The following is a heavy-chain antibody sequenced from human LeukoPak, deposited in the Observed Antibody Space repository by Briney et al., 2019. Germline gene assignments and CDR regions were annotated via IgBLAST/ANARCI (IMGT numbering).Heavy chain of an antibody. Sequence: ASVKVSCKASGYTFTCYYMHWVRHAPGQGLELMGWINPNSGGTNYAQKFQGRVSMTRDTSISTAYMELSRLRSDDTAVYYCARDLPLWFGELFTNYWGQGTLVTVSS. CDR3: ARDLPLWFGELFTNY. CDR1: GYTFTCYY. V-gene: IGHV1-2*02. CDR2: INPNSGGT. D-gene: IGHD3-10*01. J-gene: IGHJ4*02.